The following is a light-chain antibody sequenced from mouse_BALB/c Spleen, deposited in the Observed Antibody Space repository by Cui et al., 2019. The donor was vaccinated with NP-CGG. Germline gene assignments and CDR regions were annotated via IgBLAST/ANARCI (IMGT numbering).Light chain of an antibody. V-gene: IGLV1*01. Sequence: QAVVTQESALTTSPGETVTLTCRSSTGAVTTSNYANWVQEKPDYLFTGLIGGTNNRAPGVPARFSGSLIGYKAALTITGAQTEDEAIYFCALWYSNHWVFGGGTKLTVL. J-gene: IGLJ1*01. CDR2: GTN. CDR1: TGAVTTSNY. CDR3: ALWYSNHWV.